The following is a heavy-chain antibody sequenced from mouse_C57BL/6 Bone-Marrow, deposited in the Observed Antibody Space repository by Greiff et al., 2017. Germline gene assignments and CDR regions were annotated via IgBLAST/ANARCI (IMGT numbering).Heavy chain of an antibody. Sequence: VQLQQSGAELARPGASVKLSCKASGYTFTSYGISWVKQRTGQGLEWIGEIYPRSGNTYYNEKFKGKATLTADTSSSTAYMELRSLTSEDSAVYFCARLYYYGSSWFAYWGQGTLVTVSA. CDR2: IYPRSGNT. CDR3: ARLYYYGSSWFAY. D-gene: IGHD1-1*01. J-gene: IGHJ3*01. CDR1: GYTFTSYG. V-gene: IGHV1-81*01.